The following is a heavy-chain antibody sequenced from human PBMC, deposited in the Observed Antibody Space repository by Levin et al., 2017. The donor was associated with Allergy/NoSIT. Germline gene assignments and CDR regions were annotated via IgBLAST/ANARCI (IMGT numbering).Heavy chain of an antibody. CDR2: IDPSDSYT. D-gene: IGHD2-15*01. CDR1: GYSFTSYW. V-gene: IGHV5-10-1*01. CDR3: ARPYCSGGSCYYYMDV. Sequence: GESLKISCKGSGYSFTSYWISWVRQMPGKGLEWMGRIDPSDSYTNYSPSFQGHVTIPADKSISTAYLQWSSLKASDTAMYYCARPYCSGGSCYYYMDVWGKGTTVTVSS. J-gene: IGHJ6*03.